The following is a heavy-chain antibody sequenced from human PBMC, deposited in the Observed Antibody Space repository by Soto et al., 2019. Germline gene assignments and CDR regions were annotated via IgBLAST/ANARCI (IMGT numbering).Heavy chain of an antibody. D-gene: IGHD6-13*01. Sequence: QITLKESGPTLVKPTQTLMLTCTFSGFSLSTSGVGVGWIRQPPGKALEWLALIYWNGETRYSPALRSRLRITNDTSRPQVVLTMTDMDPGDTGTFYCASYFIGSSRFWFPRGNFPEWGKGTVVTVSS. CDR2: IYWNGET. J-gene: IGHJ4*02. CDR1: GFSLSTSGVG. V-gene: IGHV2-5*01. CDR3: ASYFIGSSRFWFPRGNFPE.